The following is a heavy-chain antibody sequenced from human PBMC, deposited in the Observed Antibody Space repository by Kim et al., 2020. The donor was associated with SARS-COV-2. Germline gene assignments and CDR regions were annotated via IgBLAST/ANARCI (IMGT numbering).Heavy chain of an antibody. J-gene: IGHJ4*02. Sequence: ASVKGRFTISRDESKSIAYLQMNSLKTEDTAVYYCTSTPTTVTTYYFDYWGQGTLVTVSS. CDR3: TSTPTTVTTYYFDY. D-gene: IGHD4-17*01. V-gene: IGHV3-49*02.